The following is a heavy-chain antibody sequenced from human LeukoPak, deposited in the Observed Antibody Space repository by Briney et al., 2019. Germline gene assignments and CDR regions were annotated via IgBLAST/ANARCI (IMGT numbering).Heavy chain of an antibody. CDR1: GYTFTSYG. V-gene: IGHV1-18*01. D-gene: IGHD1-26*01. CDR3: ARGPSGARPKGHMDV. Sequence: GASVKVSCKASGYTFTSYGISWGRQAPGQGLEGMGWISAYNGNTNYAQKLQGRVTMTTDTSTSTAYMELRSLRSDDTAVYYCARGPSGARPKGHMDVWGQGTTVTVSS. J-gene: IGHJ6*02. CDR2: ISAYNGNT.